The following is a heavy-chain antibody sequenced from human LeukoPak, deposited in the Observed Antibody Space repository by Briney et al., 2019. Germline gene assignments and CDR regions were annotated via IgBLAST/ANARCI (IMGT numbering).Heavy chain of an antibody. Sequence: GESLRLSCAASGFTFSRYWIHWVRQAPGKGLEWVSYISSSSSTIYYADSVKGRFTISRDNAKNSLYLQMNSLRAEDTAVYYCARGGDIVVVVAAIDYWGQGTLVTVSS. J-gene: IGHJ4*02. V-gene: IGHV3-48*04. D-gene: IGHD2-15*01. CDR1: GFTFSRYW. CDR3: ARGGDIVVVVAAIDY. CDR2: ISSSSSTI.